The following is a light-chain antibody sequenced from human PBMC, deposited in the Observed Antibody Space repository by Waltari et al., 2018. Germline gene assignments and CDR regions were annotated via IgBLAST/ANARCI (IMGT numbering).Light chain of an antibody. J-gene: IGLJ3*02. CDR3: SSYAATYNLV. Sequence: QSALTQPPSAPGPPGQPLPIPCPGTSIEVGGSAFFPWYQQYPGKAPKLIIYEITQRPSGVPDRFSGSKSGNTASLTVSGLQPEDEAEYFCSSYAATYNLVFGGGTKLTV. CDR2: EIT. CDR1: SIEVGGSAF. V-gene: IGLV2-8*01.